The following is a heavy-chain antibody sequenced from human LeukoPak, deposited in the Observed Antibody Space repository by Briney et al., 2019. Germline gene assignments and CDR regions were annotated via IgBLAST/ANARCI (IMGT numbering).Heavy chain of an antibody. J-gene: IGHJ4*02. CDR1: GGSLISTSYY. D-gene: IGHD5-18*01. CDR2: INHSGST. CDR3: ARARKADSYGYYDYDQAGYFDY. V-gene: IGHV4-39*07. Sequence: SETLSLTCTVSGGSLISTSYYWSWIRQPPGKGLERIGEINHSGSTNYNPSLKSRVTISVDTSKNQFSLKLSSVTAADTAVYYCARARKADSYGYYDYDQAGYFDYWGQGTLVTVSS.